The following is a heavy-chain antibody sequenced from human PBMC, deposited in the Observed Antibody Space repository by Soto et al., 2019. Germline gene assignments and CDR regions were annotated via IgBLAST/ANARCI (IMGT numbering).Heavy chain of an antibody. D-gene: IGHD3-22*01. CDR2: IIPIFGTA. CDR1: GGTFSSYA. CDR3: ARAAYYDSSGYFWTLEFDY. Sequence: SVKVSCKASGGTFSSYAISWVRQAPGQGLEWMGGIIPIFGTANYAQKFQGRVTITADESTSTAYMELSSLRSEDTAVYYCARAAYYDSSGYFWTLEFDYWGQGTLVTVSS. J-gene: IGHJ4*02. V-gene: IGHV1-69*13.